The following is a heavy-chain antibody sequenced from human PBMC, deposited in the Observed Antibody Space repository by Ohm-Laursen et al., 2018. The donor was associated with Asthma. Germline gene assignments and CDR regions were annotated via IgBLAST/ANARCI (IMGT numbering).Heavy chain of an antibody. CDR2: IYYSGST. Sequence: SDTLSLTCTVSGGSISSSSYYWGWIRQPPGKGLEWIGSIYYSGSTYYNPSLKSRVTISVDTSKNQFSLKLSSVTAADTAVYYCARGAYYYDSSGLFDIWGQGTMVTVSS. J-gene: IGHJ3*02. CDR1: GGSISSSSYY. V-gene: IGHV4-39*07. CDR3: ARGAYYYDSSGLFDI. D-gene: IGHD3-22*01.